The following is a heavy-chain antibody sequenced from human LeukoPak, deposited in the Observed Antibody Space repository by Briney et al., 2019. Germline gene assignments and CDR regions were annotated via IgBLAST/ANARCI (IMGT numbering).Heavy chain of an antibody. CDR2: ISYDGSNR. CDR1: GFTFSNYG. D-gene: IGHD4-17*01. V-gene: IGHV3-30*18. J-gene: IGHJ4*02. Sequence: GGSLRLSCAASGFTFSNYGMHWVRQAPGKGLEWVAVISYDGSNRYYADSVKGRFTISRDNSKNTLYLQMNSLRAEDTAVYYCAKPIMTTVTTLRLYFDYWGQGALVTVSS. CDR3: AKPIMTTVTTLRLYFDY.